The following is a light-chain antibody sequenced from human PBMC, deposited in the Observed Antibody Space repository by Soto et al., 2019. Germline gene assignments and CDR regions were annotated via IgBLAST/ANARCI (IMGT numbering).Light chain of an antibody. J-gene: IGKJ5*01. CDR2: GAS. V-gene: IGKV3-20*01. CDR1: QSVSSSY. Sequence: EIVLTHSPGTLSLSPGEIATLSCRASQSVSSSYLAWYQQKPGQAPRLLIYGASSRATGIPDRFSGSGSGTDFTHTISRLEPEDFAVYYCQQYGSSQITFGQGTRLEIK. CDR3: QQYGSSQIT.